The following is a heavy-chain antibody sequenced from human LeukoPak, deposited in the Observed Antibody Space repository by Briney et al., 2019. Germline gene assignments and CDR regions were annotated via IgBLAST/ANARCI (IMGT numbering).Heavy chain of an antibody. Sequence: PGGSLRLSCAASGFTFSSYAMSWVRQAPGKGLEWVSAISGSGGSTYYADSVKGRFTISRDNSKNTLYLQMNSLRAEDTAVYYCAKESSHIVVVPAAIGNYFDYWGQGTLVTVSS. V-gene: IGHV3-23*01. CDR1: GFTFSSYA. CDR2: ISGSGGST. J-gene: IGHJ4*02. D-gene: IGHD2-2*01. CDR3: AKESSHIVVVPAAIGNYFDY.